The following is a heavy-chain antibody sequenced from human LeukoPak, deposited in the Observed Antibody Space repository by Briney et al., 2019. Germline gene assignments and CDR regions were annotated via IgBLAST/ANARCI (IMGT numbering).Heavy chain of an antibody. CDR3: ARSQYYYDSSGYFVFDY. V-gene: IGHV3-23*01. CDR1: GFTFSSYA. Sequence: PGGSLRLSCAASGFTFSSYATSWVRQAPGKGLEWVSAISGSGGSTYYADSVKGRFTISRDNSKNTLYLQMNSLRAEDTAVYYCARSQYYYDSSGYFVFDYWGQGTLVTVSS. D-gene: IGHD3-22*01. J-gene: IGHJ4*02. CDR2: ISGSGGST.